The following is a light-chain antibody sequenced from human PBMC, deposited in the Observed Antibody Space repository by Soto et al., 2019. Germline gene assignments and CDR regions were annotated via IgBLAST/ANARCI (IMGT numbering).Light chain of an antibody. CDR3: QSYDSGLSAYLV. CDR1: SSNIGAGYD. V-gene: IGLV1-40*01. Sequence: QSVLTQPPSVSGAPGQRVTISCTGSSSNIGAGYDVHWYQQLPGTAPKLLIYGNSNRPSGVPDRFSGSKSGTSASLAITGLEAEDEADYYCQSYDSGLSAYLVFGGGTKLTVL. J-gene: IGLJ2*01. CDR2: GNS.